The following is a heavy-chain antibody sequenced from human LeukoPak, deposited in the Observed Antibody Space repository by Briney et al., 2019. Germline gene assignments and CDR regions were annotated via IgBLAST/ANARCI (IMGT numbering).Heavy chain of an antibody. CDR3: ARDLSGSYGY. D-gene: IGHD1-26*01. CDR1: GFTFSNYW. J-gene: IGHJ4*02. Sequence: GGSLRLSCAASGFTFSNYWMPWVRQAPGKGLVWVSRINSDGSNTNYADAVKGRFTISRDNAKNTLYLQMNSLRAEDTAVYYCARDLSGSYGYWGQGTLVTVSS. CDR2: INSDGSNT. V-gene: IGHV3-74*01.